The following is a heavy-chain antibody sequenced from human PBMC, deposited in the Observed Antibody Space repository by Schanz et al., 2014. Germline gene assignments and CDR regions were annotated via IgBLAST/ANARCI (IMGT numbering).Heavy chain of an antibody. CDR2: IWYDGSNE. CDR3: ARDPNSVNEIDY. J-gene: IGHJ4*02. CDR1: GFTFSSYG. Sequence: QVQLVESGGGVVHPGRSLRLSCAASGFTFSSYGMHWVRQAPGKGLEWVAVIWYDGSNEYYADSVKGRFTISRDNSKNTLYLQMNSLRVEDTAVYYCARDPNSVNEIDYWGQGTLVTVSS. D-gene: IGHD5-12*01. V-gene: IGHV3-33*01.